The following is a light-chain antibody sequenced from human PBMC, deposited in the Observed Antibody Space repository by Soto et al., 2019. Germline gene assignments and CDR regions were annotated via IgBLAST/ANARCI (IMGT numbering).Light chain of an antibody. Sequence: DIQMTQSPSSLSASVGDRVTITCRASQTISRYLNWYQQKPGKAPKILMYAASNLQSGVPSRFSGGGSGTDFNLTISSLQTGDSATYYCQQSYSTRYTFGQGTKLEIK. J-gene: IGKJ2*01. CDR2: AAS. V-gene: IGKV1-39*01. CDR1: QTISRY. CDR3: QQSYSTRYT.